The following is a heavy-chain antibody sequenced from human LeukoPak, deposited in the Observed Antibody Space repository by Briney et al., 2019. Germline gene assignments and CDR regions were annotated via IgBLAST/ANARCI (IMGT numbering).Heavy chain of an antibody. J-gene: IGHJ4*02. CDR2: IASDGSST. D-gene: IGHD4-23*01. CDR1: GFTFSSYC. V-gene: IGHV3-74*01. CDR3: ARGRPHGNDY. Sequence: GGSLRLSCAASGFTFSSYCMNWVHQAPGKGLVWVSRIASDGSSTTYADSVKGRFSISRDNAKNTLYLQMNSLRVEDTAVYYCARGRPHGNDYWGQGTLVTVSS.